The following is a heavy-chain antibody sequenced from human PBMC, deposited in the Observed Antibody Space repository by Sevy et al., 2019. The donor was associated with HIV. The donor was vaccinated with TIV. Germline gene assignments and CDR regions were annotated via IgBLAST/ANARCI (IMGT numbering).Heavy chain of an antibody. D-gene: IGHD3-10*01. CDR3: ARDMDNFYGMDV. CDR1: GVSISTHS. V-gene: IGHV4-59*11. Sequence: SETLSLTCTVSGVSISTHSWSWIRQPPGKGLEYIGYIYYNGNANYNPSFQSRVTISGDTSMNQLSLKLTYVTAADTAVYYCARDMDNFYGMDVWGQGTTVTVSS. J-gene: IGHJ6*02. CDR2: IYYNGNA.